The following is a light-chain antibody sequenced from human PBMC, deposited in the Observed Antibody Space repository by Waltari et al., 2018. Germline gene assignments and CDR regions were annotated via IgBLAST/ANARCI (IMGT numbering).Light chain of an antibody. CDR1: ALPKQY. J-gene: IGLJ3*02. CDR2: KDT. V-gene: IGLV3-25*03. CDR3: QSTDRSDRWV. Sequence: ITCSGDALPKQYAYWYQQKPGQAPVLLIYKDTDRPSGIPERFSGSTSGTTVTLTISGVQAEDEADYYCQSTDRSDRWVFGGGTKLTVL.